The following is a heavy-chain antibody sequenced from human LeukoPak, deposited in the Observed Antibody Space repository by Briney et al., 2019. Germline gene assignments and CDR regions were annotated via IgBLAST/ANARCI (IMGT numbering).Heavy chain of an antibody. J-gene: IGHJ4*02. V-gene: IGHV3-30-3*01. CDR1: GFTFSSYA. CDR3: ATRGIAAAGWFDY. D-gene: IGHD6-13*01. Sequence: PGGSLRLSCAASGFTFSSYAMHWVRQAPGKGLEWVAVISYDGSNKYYADSVKGRFTISRDNSKNTLYLQMNSLRAEDTAVYYCATRGIAAAGWFDYWGQGTLVTVSS. CDR2: ISYDGSNK.